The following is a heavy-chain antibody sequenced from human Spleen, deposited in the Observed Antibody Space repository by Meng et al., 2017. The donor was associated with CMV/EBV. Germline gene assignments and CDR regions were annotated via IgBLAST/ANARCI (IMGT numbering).Heavy chain of an antibody. J-gene: IGHJ4*02. D-gene: IGHD5-18*01. Sequence: SVKVSCKASGGTFSSYAISWVRQAPGQGLEWMGGIIPMFGTANYAQKFQGRVTITADKSTSTAYMELSSLRSEDTAVYYCAREGGYSYDYDYWGQGTLVTVSS. CDR3: AREGGYSYDYDY. CDR2: IIPMFGTA. V-gene: IGHV1-69*06. CDR1: GGTFSSYA.